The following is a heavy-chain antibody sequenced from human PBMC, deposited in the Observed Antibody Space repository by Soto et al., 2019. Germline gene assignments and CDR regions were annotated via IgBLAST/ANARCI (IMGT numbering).Heavy chain of an antibody. CDR2: IILILGIA. CDR1: GGTFSSYT. J-gene: IGHJ6*03. Sequence: ASVKVSCKASGGTFSSYTISWVRQAPGQGLEWMGRIILILGIANYAQKFQGRVTITADKSTSTAYMELSSLRSEDTAVYYCASLSSSSSYYYHYMDVWGKRTTVTVS. D-gene: IGHD6-6*01. V-gene: IGHV1-69*02. CDR3: ASLSSSSSYYYHYMDV.